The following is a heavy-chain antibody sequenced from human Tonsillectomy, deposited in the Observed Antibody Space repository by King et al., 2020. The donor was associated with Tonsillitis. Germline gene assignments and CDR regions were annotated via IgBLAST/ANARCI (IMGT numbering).Heavy chain of an antibody. V-gene: IGHV3-30*03. Sequence: VQLVESGGGVVQPGMSLRLSCAASGSTFSNFAMHWVRQAPGKGLEWVAVISYDGSDKYYSASVKGRFTISRDNSKNTVSLQMNSLRAEDTGVFYCARDRGDGYISRYDSFDVWGQGTMVTVSS. CDR2: ISYDGSDK. D-gene: IGHD5-24*01. J-gene: IGHJ3*01. CDR3: ARDRGDGYISRYDSFDV. CDR1: GSTFSNFA.